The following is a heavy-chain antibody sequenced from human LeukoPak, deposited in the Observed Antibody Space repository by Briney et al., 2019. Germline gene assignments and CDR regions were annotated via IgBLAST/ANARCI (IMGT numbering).Heavy chain of an antibody. V-gene: IGHV1-8*01. Sequence: ASVKVSCKASGYTFTSYDINWVRQATGQGLEWMGWMNPNSGNTGYAQKFQGRVTMTRNTSISTAYMELSSLRSEDTAMYYCARGGSGSYYFDYWGQGTLVTVSS. CDR2: MNPNSGNT. CDR1: GYTFTSYD. J-gene: IGHJ4*02. CDR3: ARGGSGSYYFDY. D-gene: IGHD1-26*01.